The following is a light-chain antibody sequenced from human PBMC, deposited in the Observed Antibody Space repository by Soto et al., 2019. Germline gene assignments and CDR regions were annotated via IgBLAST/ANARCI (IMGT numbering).Light chain of an antibody. CDR3: QQSYGTPWT. J-gene: IGKJ1*01. CDR1: QSVKNY. CDR2: AAS. Sequence: DIQMTQSPSSLSAFVGDRVTIICLTSQSVKNYLNWYQQKPGKAPEVLIYAASSLESGVPSRFSGSGSGTDFTLTISNLQPDDFATYYCQQSYGTPWTFGQGTKVDIK. V-gene: IGKV1-39*01.